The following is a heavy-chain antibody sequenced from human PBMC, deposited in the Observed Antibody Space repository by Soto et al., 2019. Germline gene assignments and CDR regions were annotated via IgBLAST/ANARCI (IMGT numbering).Heavy chain of an antibody. CDR3: AKDRDGDIYVAARSGLDY. V-gene: IGHV3-30*18. CDR1: GFTFFSYG. CDR2: ISYDGSNK. Sequence: QVQLVESGGGVVQPGRSLRLSCAASGFTFFSYGMHWVRQAPGKGLEWVAVISYDGSNKYYGDSVKGRFTISRDNSKNTLYLQMNSLRADDTAVYYCAKDRDGDIYVAARSGLDYWGQGTLVTVSS. J-gene: IGHJ4*02. D-gene: IGHD3-3*01.